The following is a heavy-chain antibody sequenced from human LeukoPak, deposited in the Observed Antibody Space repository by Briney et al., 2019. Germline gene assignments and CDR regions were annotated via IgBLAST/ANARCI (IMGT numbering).Heavy chain of an antibody. J-gene: IGHJ4*02. Sequence: GRSLRLSCAASGFTFSNFGMHWVRQAPGKGLEWVAVISYDGSNKHYADSVQGRFSISRDNYKNTLYLQMNGLRVEDTAVYYCAKGWNTVDYWGQGTLVTVSS. CDR1: GFTFSNFG. CDR3: AKGWNTVDY. D-gene: IGHD4-17*01. V-gene: IGHV3-30*18. CDR2: ISYDGSNK.